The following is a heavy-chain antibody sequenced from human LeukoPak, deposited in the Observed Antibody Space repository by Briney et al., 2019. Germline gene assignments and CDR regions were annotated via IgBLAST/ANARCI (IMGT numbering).Heavy chain of an antibody. Sequence: ASVKVSCKASGYMFSGYYIHWVRQAPGQGLEWMGWINPNSGGTHYAQKFQGRVTMTRDTSISTAYMELTRLTSHDTAVYFCAREAIQEVAAIDNWGQGTLVTVSS. CDR3: AREAIQEVAAIDN. V-gene: IGHV1-2*02. CDR2: INPNSGGT. J-gene: IGHJ4*02. D-gene: IGHD6-25*01. CDR1: GYMFSGYY.